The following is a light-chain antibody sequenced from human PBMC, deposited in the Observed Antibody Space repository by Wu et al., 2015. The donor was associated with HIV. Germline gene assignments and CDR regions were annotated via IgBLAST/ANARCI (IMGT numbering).Light chain of an antibody. CDR1: QSLSSSY. V-gene: IGKV3-20*01. CDR3: QEYSLFTGT. J-gene: IGKJ4*02. CDR2: GAS. Sequence: VLTQSPGTLSLSPGERATISCRASQSLSSSYLGWYQQSPGQAPRLLIYGASTRATGIPDRFSGSGSGTDFTLTISRLEPEDFAVYYCQEYSLFTGTFGPGNQGGD.